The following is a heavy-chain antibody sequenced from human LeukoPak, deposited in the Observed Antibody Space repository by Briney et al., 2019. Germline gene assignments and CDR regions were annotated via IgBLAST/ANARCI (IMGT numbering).Heavy chain of an antibody. D-gene: IGHD1-26*01. V-gene: IGHV1-18*01. CDR3: ARNSGGYYVSDY. CDR1: GDTFTTYG. J-gene: IGHJ4*02. CDR2: ISAYNGNT. Sequence: GASLKVSCKASGDTFTTYGISWVRQAPGQGLEWMGWISAYNGNTNYVQKLQGRVTMTTDTSTNTAYMELTSLRSDDTAVYYCARNSGGYYVSDYWGQGTLVTVSS.